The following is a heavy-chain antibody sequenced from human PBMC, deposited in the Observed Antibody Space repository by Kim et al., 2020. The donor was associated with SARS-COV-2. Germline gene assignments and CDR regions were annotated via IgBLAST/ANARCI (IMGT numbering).Heavy chain of an antibody. CDR3: ARNTVSTNWFDH. CDR1: GYTFSSYA. J-gene: IGHJ5*02. Sequence: ASVKVSCKTSGYTFSSYAVHWVRQTPGQRLEWMGWINAGNGDTKYSQKFQGRVTITRDTSASTAYMELSSLRSEDTAVYYCARNTVSTNWFDHWGQGTLV. D-gene: IGHD1-20*01. CDR2: INAGNGDT. V-gene: IGHV1-3*01.